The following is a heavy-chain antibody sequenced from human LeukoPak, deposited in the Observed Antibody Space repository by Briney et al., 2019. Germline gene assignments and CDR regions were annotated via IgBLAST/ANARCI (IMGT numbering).Heavy chain of an antibody. CDR1: GFTFSSYV. Sequence: GGSLRLSCAASGFTFSSYVMSWVSQAPGKGLEWVSAISGSGGSTYYADSVKGRFTISRDNSKNTLYLQMNSLRAEDTAVYYCAKAKGSGSGWTPPTRFDYWGQGTLVTVSS. CDR3: AKAKGSGSGWTPPTRFDY. D-gene: IGHD6-19*01. J-gene: IGHJ4*02. V-gene: IGHV3-23*01. CDR2: ISGSGGST.